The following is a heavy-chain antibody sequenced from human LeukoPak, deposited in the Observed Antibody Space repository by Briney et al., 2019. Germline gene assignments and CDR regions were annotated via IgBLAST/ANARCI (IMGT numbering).Heavy chain of an antibody. J-gene: IGHJ6*02. V-gene: IGHV1-24*01. D-gene: IGHD2-15*01. CDR2: FDPEDGET. CDR1: GYTLTELS. Sequence: ASVKVSCKVSGYTLTELSMHWVRQAPGKGLEWMGGFDPEDGETIYAQKFQGRVTMTEDTSTDTAYMELSSLGSDDTAVYYCARDILGRSNGGSNYFGMEVWGQGTTVTVSS. CDR3: ARDILGRSNGGSNYFGMEV.